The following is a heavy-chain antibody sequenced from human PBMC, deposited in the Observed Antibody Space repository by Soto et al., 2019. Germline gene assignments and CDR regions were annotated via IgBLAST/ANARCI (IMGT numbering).Heavy chain of an antibody. D-gene: IGHD4-17*01. CDR1: GFPFSGYG. Sequence: QVQLVESGGGVVQPGRSLGLSCAVSGFPFSGYGMHWARQAPGQGLEWVAVISYDGSNKYYADSVKGRFTISRDNSKNTLYLQMNSLRPDDTAVYYCAKDLVYGIHFYYYGMDVWGQGTTVTVSS. V-gene: IGHV3-30*18. CDR2: ISYDGSNK. J-gene: IGHJ6*02. CDR3: AKDLVYGIHFYYYGMDV.